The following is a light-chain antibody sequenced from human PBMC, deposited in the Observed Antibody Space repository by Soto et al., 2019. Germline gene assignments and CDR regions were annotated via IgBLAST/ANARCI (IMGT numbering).Light chain of an antibody. CDR2: DVT. CDR1: SSDVGGYNY. Sequence: QSALTQPRSVSGSPGQSVPIPSTGTSSDVGGYNYVSWYQQLPGKAPKLMIYDVTKRPSGVPDRFSGSKSGSTASLTISGLQAEDEADYYCCSYAGTFTFVFGTGTKVTVL. J-gene: IGLJ1*01. V-gene: IGLV2-11*01. CDR3: CSYAGTFTFV.